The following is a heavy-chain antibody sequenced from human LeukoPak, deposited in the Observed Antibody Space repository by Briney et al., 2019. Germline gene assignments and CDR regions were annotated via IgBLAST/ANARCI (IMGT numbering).Heavy chain of an antibody. D-gene: IGHD1-7*01. J-gene: IGHJ4*02. Sequence: GGSLRLSCAASGFTFSSYWMHWVRPAPGKGLVWVSRLNSDGSSTSYADSVKGRFTIYRDNAETTLHLQMNNLSAEETAVYYCARASNRNSINFDYWGQVALVTVSS. CDR2: LNSDGSST. V-gene: IGHV3-74*01. CDR3: ARASNRNSINFDY. CDR1: GFTFSSYW.